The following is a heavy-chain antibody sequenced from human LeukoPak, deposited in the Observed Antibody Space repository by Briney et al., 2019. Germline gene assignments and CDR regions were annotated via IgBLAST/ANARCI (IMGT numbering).Heavy chain of an antibody. CDR1: GGSISSYY. V-gene: IGHV4-59*01. J-gene: IGHJ4*02. D-gene: IGHD3-22*01. CDR2: IYYSGST. Sequence: SETLSLTCTVSGGSISSYYWSWIRQPPGKGLEWIGYIYYSGSTNYNPSLKSRVTISVDTSKNQFSLKLSSVTAADTAVYYCARSGDSSGYYYWGQGTLVTVSS. CDR3: ARSGDSSGYYY.